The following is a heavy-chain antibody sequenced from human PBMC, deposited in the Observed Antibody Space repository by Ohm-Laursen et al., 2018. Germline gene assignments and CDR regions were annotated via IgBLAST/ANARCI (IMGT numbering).Heavy chain of an antibody. V-gene: IGHV4-59*01. CDR3: ARDRVRPAYSNVYAY. D-gene: IGHD5-18*01. Sequence: SDTLSLTCTVSGGSISSYYWSWIRQPPGQGLEWIGYIYYSGSTNYNPSLKSRVTISVDTSKNQFSLKLSSVTAADTAVYYCARDRVRPAYSNVYAYWGQGTLVTVSS. CDR2: IYYSGST. J-gene: IGHJ4*02. CDR1: GGSISSYY.